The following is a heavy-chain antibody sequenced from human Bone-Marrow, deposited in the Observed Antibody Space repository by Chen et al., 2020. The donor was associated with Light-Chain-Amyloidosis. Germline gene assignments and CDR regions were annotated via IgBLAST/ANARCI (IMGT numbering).Heavy chain of an antibody. CDR3: ARRRDGYNFDY. D-gene: IGHD5-12*01. V-gene: IGHV5-51*01. J-gene: IGHJ4*02. Sequence: QSGPEXKKPGESLKISCKGSGYTFPNYWIGWVRQMPGKGLEWMGVIYPDDSDARYSPSFEGQVTISADKSITTAYLQWRSLKASDTAMYYCARRRDGYNFDYWGQGTLVTVSS. CDR1: GYTFPNYW. CDR2: IYPDDSDA.